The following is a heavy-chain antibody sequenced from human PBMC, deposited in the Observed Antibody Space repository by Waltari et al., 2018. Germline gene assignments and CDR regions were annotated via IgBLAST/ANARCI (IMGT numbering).Heavy chain of an antibody. CDR1: GDSISGNYW. Sequence: QVQLQESSQGLVKPSGTLSLTCAVSGDSISGNYWWSWVRQSPEKGLEWIGQVHHSGKTHYNPSLQSRVTISVDKPKNQFSLNLNSVTAADMAVYYCAGDRAIGLFFDYWGRGTLVTVSS. V-gene: IGHV4-4*02. CDR3: AGDRAIGLFFDY. D-gene: IGHD2-2*01. CDR2: VHHSGKT. J-gene: IGHJ4*02.